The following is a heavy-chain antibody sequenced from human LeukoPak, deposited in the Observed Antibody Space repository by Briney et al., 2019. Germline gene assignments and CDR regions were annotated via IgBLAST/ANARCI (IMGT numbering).Heavy chain of an antibody. V-gene: IGHV4-61*02. Sequence: SETLSLTCTVSGGSISSGSYYWSWIRQPAGKGLEWIGRIYTSGSTNYNPSLKSRVTISVDTSKNQFSLKLSSVTAADTAVYYCARPYHDILTGSWDAFDIWGQGTMVTVSS. D-gene: IGHD3-9*01. CDR1: GGSISSGSYY. CDR2: IYTSGST. J-gene: IGHJ3*02. CDR3: ARPYHDILTGSWDAFDI.